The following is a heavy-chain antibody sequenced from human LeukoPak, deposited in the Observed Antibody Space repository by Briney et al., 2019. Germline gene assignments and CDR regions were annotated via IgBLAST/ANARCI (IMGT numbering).Heavy chain of an antibody. D-gene: IGHD3-10*01. J-gene: IGHJ5*02. CDR3: ARRRPVWSSCDP. V-gene: IGHV4-59*08. Sequence: RASETLSLTWFASGASINTYYWGWVRQPPGKGLEWLGNIYYNGITNYNPSLKSRVTISVDTSKNQFSLKLGSVSAADTAVYYCARRRPVWSSCDPWGRGTLVSVSS. CDR1: GASINTYY. CDR2: IYYNGIT.